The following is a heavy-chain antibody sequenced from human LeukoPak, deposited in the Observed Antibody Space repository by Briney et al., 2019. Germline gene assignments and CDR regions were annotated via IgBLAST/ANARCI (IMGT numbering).Heavy chain of an antibody. D-gene: IGHD1-26*01. V-gene: IGHV4-39*01. CDR3: ARHPLADSGSYPGY. J-gene: IGHJ4*02. CDR1: GGSISSSSYY. Sequence: SETLSLTCTVSGGSISSSSYYWGRIRQPPGKGLEWIGSIYYSGSTYYNPSLKSRVTISVDTSKNQFSLKLSSVTAADTAVYYCARHPLADSGSYPGYWGQGTLVTVSS. CDR2: IYYSGST.